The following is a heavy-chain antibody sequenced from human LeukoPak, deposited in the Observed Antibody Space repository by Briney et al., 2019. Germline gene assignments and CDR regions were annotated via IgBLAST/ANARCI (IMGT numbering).Heavy chain of an antibody. V-gene: IGHV3-74*01. CDR1: GFTFSTSW. J-gene: IGHJ4*02. CDR2: MNGDGGTI. CDR3: ARAGSYRFDY. Sequence: GGSLRLSCVGSGFTFSTSWVPWVRQAPGQGLVWLSRMNGDGGTINYVDSVKGRFTVSRDNAKNTLYLQMNSLGVEDTAIYYCARAGSYRFDYWGPGTQVTVSS. D-gene: IGHD3-16*02.